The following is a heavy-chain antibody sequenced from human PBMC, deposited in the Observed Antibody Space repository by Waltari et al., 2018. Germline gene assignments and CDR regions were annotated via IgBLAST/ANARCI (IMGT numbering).Heavy chain of an antibody. V-gene: IGHV4-38-2*01. CDR2: IYHSGST. CDR3: ARQVIGVAGRGVGAFDI. Sequence: QVQLQESGPGLVKPSETLSLTCAVSGYSISSGYYWGWFRPPPGKGLEWIGSIYHSGSTYYNPSLKSRVTISVDKSKNQFSLKLSSVTAADTAVYYCARQVIGVAGRGVGAFDIWGQGTMVTVSS. CDR1: GYSISSGYY. J-gene: IGHJ3*02. D-gene: IGHD3-3*01.